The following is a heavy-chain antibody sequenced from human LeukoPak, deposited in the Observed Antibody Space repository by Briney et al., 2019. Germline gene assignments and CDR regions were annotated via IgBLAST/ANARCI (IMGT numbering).Heavy chain of an antibody. Sequence: SETLSLTCAVYGGSFSGYYWSWIRQPPGKGLEWIGEINHSGSTNYNPSLKSRVTISVDTSKSQFSLKLSSVTAADTAVYYCARLPSGWQDFDYWGQGTLVTVSS. CDR2: INHSGST. J-gene: IGHJ4*02. CDR3: ARLPSGWQDFDY. D-gene: IGHD6-19*01. CDR1: GGSFSGYY. V-gene: IGHV4-34*01.